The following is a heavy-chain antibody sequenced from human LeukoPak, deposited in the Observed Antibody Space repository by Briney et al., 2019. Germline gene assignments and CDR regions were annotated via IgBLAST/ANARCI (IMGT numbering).Heavy chain of an antibody. CDR2: IYYSGST. CDR1: GGSISSSCYF. V-gene: IGHV4-39*01. J-gene: IGHJ4*02. D-gene: IGHD1-26*01. Sequence: SETLSLTCTVSGGSISSSCYFWGWIRPPPGKRLEWIGTIYYSGSTYYNPSLKSRVTISVDTSKNQYSLKLSSVTAADTAVYYCARQGSGNYLSPVNYWGQGTLVTVSS. CDR3: ARQGSGNYLSPVNY.